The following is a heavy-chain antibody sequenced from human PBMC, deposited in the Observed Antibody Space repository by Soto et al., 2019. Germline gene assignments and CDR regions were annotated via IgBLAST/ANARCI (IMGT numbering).Heavy chain of an antibody. CDR3: ARVGIVGATASRNWFDP. CDR1: GYTFTSYY. Sequence: ASVKVSCKXSGYTFTSYYMHWVRQAPGQGLEWMGIINPSGGSTSYAQKFQGRVTMTRDTSTSTVYMELSSLRSEDTAVYYCARVGIVGATASRNWFDPWGQGTLVTVSS. CDR2: INPSGGST. V-gene: IGHV1-46*01. D-gene: IGHD1-26*01. J-gene: IGHJ5*02.